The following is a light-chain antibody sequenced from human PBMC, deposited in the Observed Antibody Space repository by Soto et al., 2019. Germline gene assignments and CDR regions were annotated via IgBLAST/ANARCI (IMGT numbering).Light chain of an antibody. Sequence: IVLTQSPGTLSLSPGERATLSCRASQTFSNSFLSWFQQLPGQAPRLLIYGASMRATGIPDRFSGSGSGTEFTPTISRLEPEDFAVYYCQQCGSSSTFGQGTRLEIK. J-gene: IGKJ5*01. CDR1: QTFSNSF. CDR3: QQCGSSST. CDR2: GAS. V-gene: IGKV3-20*01.